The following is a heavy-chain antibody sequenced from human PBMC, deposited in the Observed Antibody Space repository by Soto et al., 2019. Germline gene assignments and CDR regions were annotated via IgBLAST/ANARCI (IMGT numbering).Heavy chain of an antibody. CDR3: ARYDFWSGYPLKYYFDY. J-gene: IGHJ4*02. Sequence: WASVKVSCKASGYTFTSYGISWVRQAPGHGLEWMGWITVHNGNTHYPQKFQGRVTMTTDTSTNTAHMELRSLRSDDTAVYYCARYDFWSGYPLKYYFDYWGQGTLVTVSS. CDR2: ITVHNGNT. CDR1: GYTFTSYG. V-gene: IGHV1-18*01. D-gene: IGHD3-3*01.